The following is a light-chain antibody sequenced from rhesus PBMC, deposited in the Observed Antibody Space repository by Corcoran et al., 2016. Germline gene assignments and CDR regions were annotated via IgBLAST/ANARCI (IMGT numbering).Light chain of an antibody. V-gene: IGKV1-74*01. Sequence: DIQMTQSPSSLSASVGDRVTITCRASENVNNSLNWYQQKPRKTPKLLIYKTSTLQSGVPSRFSGRGAGTDYTFTISSLQPEDVATYYCQHAYGTPHSFGQGTKVEIK. CDR2: KTS. CDR3: QHAYGTPHS. CDR1: ENVNNS. J-gene: IGKJ2*01.